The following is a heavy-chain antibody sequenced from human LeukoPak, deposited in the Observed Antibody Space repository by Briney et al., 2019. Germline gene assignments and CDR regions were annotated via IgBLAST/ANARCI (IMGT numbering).Heavy chain of an antibody. CDR3: AREGVTMVRGVFDAFDI. CDR2: ISSSGSTI. D-gene: IGHD3-10*01. J-gene: IGHJ3*02. Sequence: GGSLRLSCAASGFTFSSYEMNWVRQAPGKGLEWVSYISSSGSTIYYADSVKGRFTISRDNAKNSLYLQMNSLRAEDTAVYYCAREGVTMVRGVFDAFDIWGQGTMVTVSS. V-gene: IGHV3-48*03. CDR1: GFTFSSYE.